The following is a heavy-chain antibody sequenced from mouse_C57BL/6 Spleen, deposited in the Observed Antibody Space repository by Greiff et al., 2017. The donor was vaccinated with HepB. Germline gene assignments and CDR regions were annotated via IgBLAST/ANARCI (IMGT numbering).Heavy chain of an antibody. CDR3: TRLRSLAY. Sequence: EVKLMESGAELVRPGASVKLSCTASGFNIKDDYMHWVKQRPEQGLEWIGWIDPENGDTEYASKFQGKATITADTSSNTAYLQLSSLTSEDTAVYYCTRLRSLAYWGQGTLVTVSA. CDR1: GFNIKDDY. CDR2: IDPENGDT. V-gene: IGHV14-4*01. D-gene: IGHD1-1*01. J-gene: IGHJ3*01.